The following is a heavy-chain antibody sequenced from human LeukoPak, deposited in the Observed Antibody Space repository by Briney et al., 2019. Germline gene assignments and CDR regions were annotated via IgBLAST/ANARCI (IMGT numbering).Heavy chain of an antibody. V-gene: IGHV4-59*08. CDR3: ARHNFDFWSGLLYGMDV. Sequence: PSETLSLTCTVSGGSISSYYWSWIRQPPGKGLEWIGYIYYSGSTNYIPSLKSRVTISVDTSKNQFSLKLSSVTAADTAVYYCARHNFDFWSGLLYGMDVWGQGTTVTVSS. CDR1: GGSISSYY. D-gene: IGHD3-3*01. J-gene: IGHJ6*02. CDR2: IYYSGST.